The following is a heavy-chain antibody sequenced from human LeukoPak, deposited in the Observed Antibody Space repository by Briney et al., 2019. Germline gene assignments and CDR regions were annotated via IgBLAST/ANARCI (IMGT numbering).Heavy chain of an antibody. CDR2: INENGDIA. J-gene: IGHJ4*02. CDR1: VCTFDDYA. CDR3: AKARWEPNFDY. D-gene: IGHD1-26*01. V-gene: IGHV3-43*02. Sequence: GGSPRLSCAASVCTFDDYAMHWVRQGPGKSLEWVSLINENGDIAYYGDSVRGRFTVSRDNAKNSLYLQMNSLTTEDTALYYCAKARWEPNFDYWGQGTLVTVSS.